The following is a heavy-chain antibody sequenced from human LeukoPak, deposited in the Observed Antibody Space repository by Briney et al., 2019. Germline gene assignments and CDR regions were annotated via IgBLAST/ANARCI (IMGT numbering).Heavy chain of an antibody. CDR1: GFNFNDFD. CDR3: STSRPDRFIDS. V-gene: IGHV3-9*01. Sequence: GGSLRLSCVASGFNFNDFDINWVRQAPGKGLEWVSGINWNSVHIGYADSVKGRFTIFRDNAQKSVHLQMFSLRPEDTALYYCSTSRPDRFIDSWGQGTLVTVST. J-gene: IGHJ4*02. CDR2: INWNSVHI. D-gene: IGHD1-14*01.